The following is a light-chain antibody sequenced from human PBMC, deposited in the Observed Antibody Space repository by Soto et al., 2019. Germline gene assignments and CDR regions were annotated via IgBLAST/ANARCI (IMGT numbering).Light chain of an antibody. CDR3: QQRRNWPLLT. CDR2: DAS. CDR1: QSVSSY. V-gene: IGKV3-11*01. Sequence: EIVLTQSPATLSLSPGERATLSCRASQSVSSYLAWYQQKPGQAPRLLIYDASNRATGIPARCSGSGSRTTFTFITSSLDPQDFEVYYCQQRRNWPLLTFGGGTKVEIK. J-gene: IGKJ4*01.